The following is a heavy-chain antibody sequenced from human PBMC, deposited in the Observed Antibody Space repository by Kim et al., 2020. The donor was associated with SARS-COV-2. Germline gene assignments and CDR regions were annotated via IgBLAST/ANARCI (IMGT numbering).Heavy chain of an antibody. CDR1: GGSISSGGYY. V-gene: IGHV4-31*03. CDR3: ARDVSKYGSGGAGYYYGMGV. CDR2: IYYSGST. Sequence: SETLSLTCTVSGGSISSGGYYWSWICQHPGKGLEWIGYIYYSGSTYYNLSLKSRVTISVDTSKNQFSLKLSSVTAADTAVYYCARDVSKYGSGGAGYYYGMGVWVRGTTVTVSS. D-gene: IGHD3-10*01. J-gene: IGHJ6*02.